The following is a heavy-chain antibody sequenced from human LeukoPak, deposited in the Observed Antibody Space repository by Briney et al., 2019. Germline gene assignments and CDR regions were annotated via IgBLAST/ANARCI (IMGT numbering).Heavy chain of an antibody. CDR3: ARVVSRSVIFDY. CDR1: GGSISSYY. CDR2: IYYSGST. D-gene: IGHD2-21*01. J-gene: IGHJ4*02. V-gene: IGHV4-59*01. Sequence: SETLSLTCTVSGGSISSYYWSWIRQPPGKGLEWIGYIYYSGSTNYNPSLKSRVTISVDTSKNQFSLKLSSVTAADTAVYYCARVVSRSVIFDYWGQGTLVTVSS.